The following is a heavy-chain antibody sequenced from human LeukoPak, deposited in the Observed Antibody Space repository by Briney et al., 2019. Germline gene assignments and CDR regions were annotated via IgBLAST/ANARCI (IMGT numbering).Heavy chain of an antibody. CDR3: AKDAGYYGSV. Sequence: GGSLRLSCAASGFTFSTYSMNWVRQAPGKGLEWVSSISGSSSYIYYAVSLKGRFTISRDNARNSLYLQVNSLRAEDTAVYYCAKDAGYYGSVWGQGTMVTISS. V-gene: IGHV3-21*01. J-gene: IGHJ3*01. CDR1: GFTFSTYS. D-gene: IGHD3-10*01. CDR2: ISGSSSYI.